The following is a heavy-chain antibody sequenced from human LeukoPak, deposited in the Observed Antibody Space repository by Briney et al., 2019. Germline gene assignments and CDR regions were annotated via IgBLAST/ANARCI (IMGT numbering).Heavy chain of an antibody. CDR2: ISGSGGST. V-gene: IGHV3-23*01. Sequence: PGGSLRLSCAASGFTFSSYAMSWVRQAPGKGLEWVSAISGSGGSTYYADSVKGRFTISRDNSKNTLYLQMNSLRAEDTAVYYCAKGRFGITFGGVLNAFDIWGQGTMVTVSS. D-gene: IGHD3-16*01. CDR1: GFTFSSYA. CDR3: AKGRFGITFGGVLNAFDI. J-gene: IGHJ3*02.